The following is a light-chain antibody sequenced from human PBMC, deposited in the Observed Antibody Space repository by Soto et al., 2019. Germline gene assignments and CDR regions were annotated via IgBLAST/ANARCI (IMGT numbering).Light chain of an antibody. CDR1: QSISSSY. CDR3: QQYGRT. V-gene: IGKV3-20*01. J-gene: IGKJ1*01. CDR2: GAS. Sequence: EIVLTQSPGTLSLSPGERATLSCRASQSISSSYLAWYQQKPGQAPRLLIYGASSRATGIPDRFSGSGSGSDFTLTISRLEPEDFAVYYLQQYGRTFGQGTKVDIK.